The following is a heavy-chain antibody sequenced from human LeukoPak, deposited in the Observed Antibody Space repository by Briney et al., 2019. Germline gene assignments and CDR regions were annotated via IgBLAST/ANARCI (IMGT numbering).Heavy chain of an antibody. CDR2: IYYSGST. J-gene: IGHJ4*02. CDR1: GGSFSGYY. D-gene: IGHD6-6*01. CDR3: ARGDPYSSFLFDY. Sequence: SETLSLTCAVYGGSFSGYYWSWIRQPPGKGLEWIGYIYYSGSTNYNPSLKSRVTISVDTSKNQFSLKLSSVTAADTAVYYCARGDPYSSFLFDYWGQGTLVTVSS. V-gene: IGHV4-59*01.